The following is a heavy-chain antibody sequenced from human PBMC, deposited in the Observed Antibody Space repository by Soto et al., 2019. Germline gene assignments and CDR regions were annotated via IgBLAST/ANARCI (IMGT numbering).Heavy chain of an antibody. Sequence: SETLSLTCTVSGGSISSYYWTWIRQPAGKGLEWIGRIYTSGSTNYNPSLKSRVTMSVDTSKNQFSLRLSSVTAADTAVYYCARGHPGSRAWSLLDVWGQGTTVTVSS. CDR3: ARGHPGSRAWSLLDV. J-gene: IGHJ6*02. CDR2: IYTSGST. V-gene: IGHV4-4*07. CDR1: GGSISSYY. D-gene: IGHD6-19*01.